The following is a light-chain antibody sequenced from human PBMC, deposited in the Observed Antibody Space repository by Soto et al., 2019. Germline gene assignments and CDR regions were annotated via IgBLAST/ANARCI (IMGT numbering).Light chain of an antibody. V-gene: IGKV1-39*01. CDR1: QSISSY. CDR3: QQSYSTPRT. CDR2: AAY. Sequence: DLQITPSPSSPFSSVGGRGTITFPASQSISSYLNWYQQKPGKAPKLLIYAAYSLQSGVTSRFSGSGSGTDFTLTISSLQPEDFATYYCQQSYSTPRTFGQGTKVDIK. J-gene: IGKJ1*01.